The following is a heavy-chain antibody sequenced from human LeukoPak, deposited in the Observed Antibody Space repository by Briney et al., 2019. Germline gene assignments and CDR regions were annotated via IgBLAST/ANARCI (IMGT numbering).Heavy chain of an antibody. CDR1: GFTFSSYG. Sequence: PGGSLRLSCAASGFTFSSYGMHWVRQAPGKGLEWVAVIWYDGSNKYYADSVKGRFTISRDNSKNTLYLQMNSLRAEDTAVYYCARVRAAARMTYYYYYGMDVWGQGTTVTVSS. V-gene: IGHV3-33*01. CDR2: IWYDGSNK. D-gene: IGHD6-13*01. J-gene: IGHJ6*02. CDR3: ARVRAAARMTYYYYYGMDV.